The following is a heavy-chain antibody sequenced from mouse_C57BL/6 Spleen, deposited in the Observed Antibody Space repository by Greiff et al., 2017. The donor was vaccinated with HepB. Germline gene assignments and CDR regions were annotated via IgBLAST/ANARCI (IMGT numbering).Heavy chain of an antibody. J-gene: IGHJ2*01. D-gene: IGHD1-1*01. V-gene: IGHV14-3*01. Sequence: VQLQQSVAELVRPGASVKLSCTASGFNIKNTYMHWVKQRPEQGLEWIGRTDPANGNTKYAPKFQGKATITADTSSNTAYLQLSSLTSEDTAIYYCAPHYYGSSYPSFDYWGQGTTLTVSS. CDR3: APHYYGSSYPSFDY. CDR2: TDPANGNT. CDR1: GFNIKNTY.